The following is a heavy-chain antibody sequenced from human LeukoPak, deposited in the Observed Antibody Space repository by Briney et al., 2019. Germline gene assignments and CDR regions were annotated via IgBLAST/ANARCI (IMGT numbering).Heavy chain of an antibody. J-gene: IGHJ4*02. CDR1: GGTFSSYA. Sequence: SVKVSCKASGGTFSSYAISWVRQAPGQGLEWMGGIIPIFGTANYAQKFQGRVTITADESTSTAYMELSSLRSEDTAVYYCARDRGYSSSSGGDFDYWGQGTLVTVSS. CDR2: IIPIFGTA. V-gene: IGHV1-69*13. D-gene: IGHD6-6*01. CDR3: ARDRGYSSSSGGDFDY.